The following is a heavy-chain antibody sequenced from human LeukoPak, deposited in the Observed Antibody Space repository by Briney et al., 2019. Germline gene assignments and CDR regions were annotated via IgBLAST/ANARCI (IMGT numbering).Heavy chain of an antibody. CDR3: ARAPAVAGHFDY. D-gene: IGHD6-19*01. CDR1: GGSISSYY. Sequence: SETLSLTCTVSGGSISSYYWSWIRQPPGKGLEWIGYIYYSGSTNYNPSLKSRVTISVDTSKNQFSLKLSSVTAADTAVYYCARAPAVAGHFDYWGRGTLVTVSS. CDR2: IYYSGST. V-gene: IGHV4-59*01. J-gene: IGHJ4*02.